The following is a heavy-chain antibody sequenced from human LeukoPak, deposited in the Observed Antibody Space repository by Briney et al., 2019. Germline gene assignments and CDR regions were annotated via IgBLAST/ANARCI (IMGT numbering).Heavy chain of an antibody. CDR3: VSQLGGTTFH. J-gene: IGHJ4*02. CDR2: VYYNGII. CDR1: GVSINTYF. D-gene: IGHD1/OR15-1a*01. Sequence: SETLSLTCTVSGVSINTYFWSWIRQPPGKGLEWIGYVYYNGIINYNPSLKSRVSISLDTSKNQFSLRLNSVTAAETAVYYCVSQLGGTTFHWGQGTLVTVSS. V-gene: IGHV4-59*01.